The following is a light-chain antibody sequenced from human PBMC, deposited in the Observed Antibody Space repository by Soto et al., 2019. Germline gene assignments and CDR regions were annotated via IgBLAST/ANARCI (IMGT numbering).Light chain of an antibody. CDR1: NKDVGYYDL. J-gene: IGLJ3*02. CDR3: SSFTRDKTMV. V-gene: IGLV2-23*02. Sequence: QSALTQPASVSGSPGQSITISCTGTNKDVGYYDLVSWYQQFPGKVPKVIIYDVNSRPSGVADRFSGSKSGNTAYLAISGLQSEDEADYYCSSFTRDKTMVFGGGTKLTVL. CDR2: DVN.